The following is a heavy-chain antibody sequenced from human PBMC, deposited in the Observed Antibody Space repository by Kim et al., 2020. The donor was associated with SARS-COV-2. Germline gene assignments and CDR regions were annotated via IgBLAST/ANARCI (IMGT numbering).Heavy chain of an antibody. V-gene: IGHV3-23*01. CDR3: AKGSIAVAGTIDY. D-gene: IGHD6-19*01. J-gene: IGHJ4*02. CDR1: GFTFSGYA. CDR2: ISGSGGST. Sequence: GGSLRLSCAASGFTFSGYAMSWVRQAPGKGLEWVSAISGSGGSTYYADSVKGRFTISRDNAKKTLYLQMNSLRAEDTAVYYCAKGSIAVAGTIDYWRQATLLTVPS.